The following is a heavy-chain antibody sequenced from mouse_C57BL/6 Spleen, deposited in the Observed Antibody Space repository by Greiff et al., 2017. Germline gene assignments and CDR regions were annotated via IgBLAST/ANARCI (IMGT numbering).Heavy chain of an antibody. V-gene: IGHV3-6*01. Sequence: EVQRVESGPGLVKPSQSLSLTCSVTGYSITSGYYWNWIRQFPGNKLEWMGYISYDGSNNYNPSLKNRISITRDTSKNQFFLKLNSVTTEDTATYYCARNSNFYFDYWGQGTTLTVSS. J-gene: IGHJ2*01. CDR3: ARNSNFYFDY. CDR2: ISYDGSN. D-gene: IGHD2-5*01. CDR1: GYSITSGYY.